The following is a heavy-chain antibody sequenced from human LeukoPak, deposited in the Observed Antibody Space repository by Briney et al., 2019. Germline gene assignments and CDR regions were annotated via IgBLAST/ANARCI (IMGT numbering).Heavy chain of an antibody. CDR1: GGTFSSYA. J-gene: IGHJ4*02. CDR3: ARDLGYCTNGVCHTRFDY. CDR2: IIPIFGTA. Sequence: SVKVSCKASGGTFSSYAISWVRQAPGQGLEWMGGIIPIFGTANYAQKFQGRVTITADESTSTAYMELSSLRSEDTAVYYCARDLGYCTNGVCHTRFDYWGQGTLVAVSS. D-gene: IGHD2-8*01. V-gene: IGHV1-69*01.